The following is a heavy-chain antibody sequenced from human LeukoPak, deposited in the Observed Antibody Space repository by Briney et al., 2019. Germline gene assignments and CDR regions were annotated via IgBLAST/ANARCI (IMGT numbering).Heavy chain of an antibody. V-gene: IGHV1-2*02. CDR1: VYTFTGYY. J-gene: IGHJ6*03. Sequence: ASVTVSFKSSVYTFTGYYFHWVRQAPGQGLEWMGWINPNTAGTNYAQKSLGGVNLTSETSISTAYMELNRLTSDDTAVYYCATSAGDYRAGHYYYMGVWGKGTSVTVSS. D-gene: IGHD4-11*01. CDR2: INPNTAGT. CDR3: ATSAGDYRAGHYYYMGV.